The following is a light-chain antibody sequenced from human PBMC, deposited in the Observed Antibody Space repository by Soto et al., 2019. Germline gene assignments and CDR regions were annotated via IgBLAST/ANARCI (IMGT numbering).Light chain of an antibody. V-gene: IGLV1-40*01. CDR1: SSNIGAGYD. CDR2: GNS. Sequence: QSVLTQPPSVCGAPGQRVTISCTGSSSNIGAGYDVKWYQQLPGTAPKLLIYGNSKRPSGVPDRFSGSKSGTSASLAITGLQAEDEADYYCQSYDSSLSGWVFGGGTKLTVL. CDR3: QSYDSSLSGWV. J-gene: IGLJ3*02.